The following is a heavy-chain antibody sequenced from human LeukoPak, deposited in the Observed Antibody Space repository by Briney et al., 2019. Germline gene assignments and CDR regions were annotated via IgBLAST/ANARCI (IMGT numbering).Heavy chain of an antibody. Sequence: GGSLRLSCAASGFTFSSYAMHWVRQAPGKGLEYVSAISSNGGSTYYANSVKGRFTISRDNSKNTLYLQMGSLRSEDTAVYYCARESIFGVVTTYNWFDPWGQGTLVTVSS. CDR2: ISSNGGST. D-gene: IGHD3-3*01. CDR1: GFTFSSYA. V-gene: IGHV3-64*01. J-gene: IGHJ5*02. CDR3: ARESIFGVVTTYNWFDP.